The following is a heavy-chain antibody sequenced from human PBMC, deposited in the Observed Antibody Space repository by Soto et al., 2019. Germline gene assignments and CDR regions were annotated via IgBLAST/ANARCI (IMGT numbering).Heavy chain of an antibody. CDR1: GYTFTNYD. CDR2: ISTYTGNT. D-gene: IGHD3-10*01. J-gene: IGHJ6*02. Sequence: QVHLVQSGAEVKKPGASVKVSCKASGYTFTNYDINWVRQAPGQGLEWMGWISTYTGNTNDAQKLQGRVTMTTDTSASTAYMERRSLRADDTAVYYCARGYYYGSGRPTPGGMDVWGQGTTVTVSS. CDR3: ARGYYYGSGRPTPGGMDV. V-gene: IGHV1-18*01.